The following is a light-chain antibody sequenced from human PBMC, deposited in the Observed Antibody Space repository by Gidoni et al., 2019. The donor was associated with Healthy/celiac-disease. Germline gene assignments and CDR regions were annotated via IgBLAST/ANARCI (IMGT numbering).Light chain of an antibody. CDR3: QQYGSSTGT. J-gene: IGKJ1*01. CDR1: QSVSSSY. CDR2: GAS. V-gene: IGKV3-20*01. Sequence: ESGLTQSQGTLSLSPGERATLSCRASQSVSSSYLAWYQQKPGQAPRLLIYGASSRATGIPDRFSGSGSGTDFTLTISRLEPEDFAVYYCQQYGSSTGTFGQGTKVEIK.